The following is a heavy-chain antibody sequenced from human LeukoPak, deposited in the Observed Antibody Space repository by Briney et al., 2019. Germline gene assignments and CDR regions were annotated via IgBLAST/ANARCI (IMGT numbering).Heavy chain of an antibody. D-gene: IGHD5-12*01. J-gene: IGHJ4*02. CDR1: GYTFTNYA. CDR2: INAGNGNT. V-gene: IGHV1-3*01. Sequence: GASVKVSCKASGYTFTNYALHWVRQAPGQRFEWMGWINAGNGNTKYSQKFQGRVTITRDTSANTAYMQLSSLRSEDTAVYYCARGYSDYDLDYWGQGTLVTVSS. CDR3: ARGYSDYDLDY.